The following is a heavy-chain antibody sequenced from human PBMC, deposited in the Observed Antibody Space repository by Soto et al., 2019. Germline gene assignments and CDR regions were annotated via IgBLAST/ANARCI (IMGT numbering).Heavy chain of an antibody. Sequence: ASVKVSCKASGYTFTSYGISWVRQAPGQGLEWMGWISAYNGNTNYAQKLQGRVTMTTDTSTSTAYMELRSLRSDDTAVYYCARESLGGGWFGELYHYGMDVWGQGTTVTVSS. CDR2: ISAYNGNT. CDR1: GYTFTSYG. V-gene: IGHV1-18*01. CDR3: ARESLGGGWFGELYHYGMDV. D-gene: IGHD3-10*01. J-gene: IGHJ6*02.